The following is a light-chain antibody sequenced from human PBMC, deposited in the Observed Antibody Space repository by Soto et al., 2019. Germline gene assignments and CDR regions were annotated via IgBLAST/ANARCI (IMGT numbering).Light chain of an antibody. CDR3: QQSYSTPRT. Sequence: DIQMTQSPSSLSASVGDRVTITCRASQSISSYLNWYQQKPRKAPKLLIYASSSLQSGVPSRFSGSGSGTDLTLTISSLQPEDFATYYCQQSYSTPRTFGQGTKVEIK. CDR1: QSISSY. J-gene: IGKJ1*01. CDR2: ASS. V-gene: IGKV1-39*01.